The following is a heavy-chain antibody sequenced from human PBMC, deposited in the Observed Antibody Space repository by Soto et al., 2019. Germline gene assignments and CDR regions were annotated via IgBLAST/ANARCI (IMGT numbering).Heavy chain of an antibody. D-gene: IGHD3-10*01. V-gene: IGHV1-2*04. CDR2: INPNSGGT. J-gene: IGHJ4*02. CDR3: AFDLWFGELSPVDY. CDR1: GYTFTGYY. Sequence: ASVKVSCKASGYTFTGYYMHWVRQAPGQGLEWMGWINPNSGGTNYAQKFQGWVTMTRDTSISTAYMELSRLRSDDTAVYYCAFDLWFGELSPVDYWGPGTLVTVFS.